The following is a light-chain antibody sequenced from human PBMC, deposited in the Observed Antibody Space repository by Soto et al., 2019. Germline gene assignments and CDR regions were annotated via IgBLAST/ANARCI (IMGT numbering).Light chain of an antibody. CDR2: SAS. J-gene: IGKJ4*01. CDR1: QGIRNY. V-gene: IGKV1-27*01. Sequence: DVQMTQSPSSLAASVGDRVTITCRASQGIRNYLVWYQQKPGKPPKPLIYSASTLQSGVPSRFSGSGSGTYFTLTISSLQPEDVSTYYCQKTNTAPLTFGGGTRVELK. CDR3: QKTNTAPLT.